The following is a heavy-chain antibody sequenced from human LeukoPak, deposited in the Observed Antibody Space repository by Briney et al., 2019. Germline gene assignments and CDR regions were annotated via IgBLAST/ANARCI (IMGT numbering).Heavy chain of an antibody. J-gene: IGHJ4*02. CDR2: IYYSGST. CDR1: GGSISSYY. D-gene: IGHD6-19*01. Sequence: SETLSLTCTVSGGSISSYYWSWIRQPPGKGLEWIGYIYYSGSTNYNPSLKSRVTISVDTSKNQFSLKLSSVTAADTAVYYCARVAVAGYYFDYWGQGTLVTVSS. V-gene: IGHV4-59*12. CDR3: ARVAVAGYYFDY.